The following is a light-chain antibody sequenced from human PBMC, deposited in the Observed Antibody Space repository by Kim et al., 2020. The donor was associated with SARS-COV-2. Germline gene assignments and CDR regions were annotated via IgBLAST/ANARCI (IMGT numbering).Light chain of an antibody. CDR2: DVT. CDR1: SSDVGGYTY. V-gene: IGLV2-11*01. CDR3: CSYAGSYTVV. Sequence: GQSFTISCTGTSSDVGGYTYVSWYQHYPGKAPKLMIYDVTKRPSGVPDRFSGSKFGNTASLTISGLQAEDEADYYCCSYAGSYTVVFGGGTQLTVL. J-gene: IGLJ2*01.